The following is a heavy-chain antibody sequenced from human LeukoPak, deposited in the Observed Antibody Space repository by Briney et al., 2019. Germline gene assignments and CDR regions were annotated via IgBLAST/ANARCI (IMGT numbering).Heavy chain of an antibody. CDR2: ISYDGSNK. CDR1: GFTFSSYA. CDR3: ARDGPGWFDP. Sequence: SGGSLRLSCAASGFTFSSYAMHWVRQAPGKGLEWVAVISYDGSNKYYADSVKGRFTISRDNSKNTLYLQMNSLRAEDTAVYYCARDGPGWFDPWGQGTLVTVSS. V-gene: IGHV3-30-3*01. J-gene: IGHJ5*02.